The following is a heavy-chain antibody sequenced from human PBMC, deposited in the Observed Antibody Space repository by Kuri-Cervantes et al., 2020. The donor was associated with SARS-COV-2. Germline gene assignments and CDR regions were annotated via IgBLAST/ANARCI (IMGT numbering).Heavy chain of an antibody. D-gene: IGHD1-1*01. CDR2: INPDGSYT. CDR3: VRDGDHWNFDY. J-gene: IGHJ4*02. Sequence: GGSLRLSCAASGFTFSSYAMHWVRQAPGKGLVWVSRINPDGSYTNNADSVEGRFTLSRDNAKNMLFLQMNSLRAEDTAVYYCVRDGDHWNFDYWGQGTLVTVSS. CDR1: GFTFSSYA. V-gene: IGHV3-74*01.